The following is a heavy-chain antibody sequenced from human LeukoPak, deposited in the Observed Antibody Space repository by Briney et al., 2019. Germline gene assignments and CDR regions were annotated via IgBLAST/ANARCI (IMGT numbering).Heavy chain of an antibody. CDR1: GFTFSSYG. V-gene: IGHV3-23*01. Sequence: PGGSLRLSCAASGFTFSSYGMSWVRQAPGKGLEWVSAISGSGGSTYYADSVKGRFTISRDNSKNTLYLQMNSLRAEDTAIYYCAKDAPGITVDGAGWFDPWGQGTLVTVS. CDR3: AKDAPGITVDGAGWFDP. D-gene: IGHD6-19*01. CDR2: ISGSGGST. J-gene: IGHJ5*02.